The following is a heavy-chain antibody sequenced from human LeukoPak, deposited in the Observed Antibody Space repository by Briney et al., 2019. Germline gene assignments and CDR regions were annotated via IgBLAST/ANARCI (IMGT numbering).Heavy chain of an antibody. J-gene: IGHJ4*02. V-gene: IGHV4-39*01. D-gene: IGHD6-19*01. Sequence: KPSETLSLTCTEFAASISSSSHYWGWIRQPPGEGLEWIGSIYFSGSTYYSPSLKSRVTISVDPSTNQFSLKLSSVTAADTAVYYCARHPWLGPFDYWGQGTLVTVSS. CDR2: IYFSGST. CDR1: AASISSSSHY. CDR3: ARHPWLGPFDY.